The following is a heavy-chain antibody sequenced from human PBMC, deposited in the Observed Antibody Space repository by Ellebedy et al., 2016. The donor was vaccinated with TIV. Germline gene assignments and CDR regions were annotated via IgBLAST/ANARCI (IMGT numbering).Heavy chain of an antibody. V-gene: IGHV1-18*01. CDR1: GYSFGSYG. J-gene: IGHJ4*02. D-gene: IGHD3-22*01. CDR3: TRASGVQWLSSSGDY. Sequence: AASVKVSCKASGYSFGSYGISWVRQAPGQGLEWMGWINPNNGNTNYAEKGQCRVTMTRDSSTNPAYLELRSLRSDDTAVYYCTRASGVQWLSSSGDYWGQGTLVTVSS. CDR2: INPNNGNT.